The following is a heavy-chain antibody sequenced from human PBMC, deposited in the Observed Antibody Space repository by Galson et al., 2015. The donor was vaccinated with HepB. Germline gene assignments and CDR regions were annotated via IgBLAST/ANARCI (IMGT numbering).Heavy chain of an antibody. CDR2: IYWDDDT. V-gene: IGHV2-5*02. CDR3: AQTEIFGIVIRGFDP. CDR1: GFSLNTPGVG. J-gene: IGHJ5*02. D-gene: IGHD3-3*01. Sequence: PALVKPTQTLTLTCTVSGFSLNTPGVGVGWIRQPPGKALEWLALIYWDDDTRYSPSLRNRLTVTKDAAKNQAVLRLTNMETVDTATYYCAQTEIFGIVIRGFDPWGQGTLVTVSS.